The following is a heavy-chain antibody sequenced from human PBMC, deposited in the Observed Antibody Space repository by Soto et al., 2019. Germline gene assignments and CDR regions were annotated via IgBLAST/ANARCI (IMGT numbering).Heavy chain of an antibody. J-gene: IGHJ4*01. D-gene: IGHD5-18*01. Sequence: GGSLILSCASSGFPFSSYELNWVRQAPGPPLEWISYISSGGDSPHYADSVKGRFTISRDNAKNSLYLQMNSLRVEDTAVYYCALFVGNAHTYDVHYFD. V-gene: IGHV3-48*03. CDR3: ALFVGNAHTYDVHYFD. CDR2: ISSGGDSP. CDR1: GFPFSSYE.